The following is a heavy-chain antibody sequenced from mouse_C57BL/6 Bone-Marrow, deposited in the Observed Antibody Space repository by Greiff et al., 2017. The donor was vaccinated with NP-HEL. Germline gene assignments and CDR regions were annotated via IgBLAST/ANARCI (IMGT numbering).Heavy chain of an antibody. CDR1: GYTFTSYW. D-gene: IGHD2-3*01. CDR3: ARSGYDGYYGFAY. V-gene: IGHV1-52*01. CDR2: IDPSDSET. Sequence: QVQLQQPGTELVKPGASVKLSCKASGYTFTSYWMHWVKQRPGQGLEWIGNIDPSDSETHYNQKFKDKATLTVDKSSSTAYMQLSSLTSEDSAVYYCARSGYDGYYGFAYWGQGTLVTVSA. J-gene: IGHJ3*01.